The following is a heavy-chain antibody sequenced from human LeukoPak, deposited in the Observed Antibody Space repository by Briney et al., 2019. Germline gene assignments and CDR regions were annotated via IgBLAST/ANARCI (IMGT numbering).Heavy chain of an antibody. CDR1: GGTFSSYA. J-gene: IGHJ5*02. CDR2: IIPIFATA. CDR3: ARGYCSSTSCYTMDHWFDP. D-gene: IGHD2-2*02. Sequence: ASVKVSCKASGGTFSSYAISWVRQAPGQGPEWMGGIIPIFATANYAQKFQGRVTITTDESTRTAYMELSSLRSEDTAVYYCARGYCSSTSCYTMDHWFDPWGQGTLVTVSS. V-gene: IGHV1-69*05.